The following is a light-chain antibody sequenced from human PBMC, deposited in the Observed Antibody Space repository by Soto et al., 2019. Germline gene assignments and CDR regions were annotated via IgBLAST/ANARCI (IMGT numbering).Light chain of an antibody. CDR2: DVS. J-gene: IGKJ5*01. Sequence: ETVITQSPSILSLSPGDRVTLSCRASQTVSLNVAWYQQRPGQAPRLLIYDVSTRATDVPARFSGSGSGTDFTLTISRLEPEDFAVYYCQQYGSSPMTFGQGALLEIK. V-gene: IGKV3-20*01. CDR1: QTVSLN. CDR3: QQYGSSPMT.